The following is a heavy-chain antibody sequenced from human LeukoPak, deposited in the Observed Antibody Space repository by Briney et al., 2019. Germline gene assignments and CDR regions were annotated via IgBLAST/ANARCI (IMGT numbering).Heavy chain of an antibody. J-gene: IGHJ4*02. CDR3: VRSVGSDWGHFDF. CDR2: ITWNSGTI. CDR1: GFNFDQYA. Sequence: GGSLRLSCVTSGFNFDQYAMFWVRQAPGKGLEWVTGITWNSGTIAYADSVKGRFTISRDNAKSSLYLQMNSLRTEDTALYYCVRSVGSDWGHFDFRGQGTLVTVSS. V-gene: IGHV3-9*01. D-gene: IGHD7-27*01.